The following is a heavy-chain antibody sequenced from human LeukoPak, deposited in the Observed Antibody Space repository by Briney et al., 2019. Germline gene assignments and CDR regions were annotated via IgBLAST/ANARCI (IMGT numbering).Heavy chain of an antibody. CDR2: INHSVST. Sequence: TASETLSLTCAVYGGSFSGYYWSWIRQPPGKGLEWIGEINHSVSTNYNPSLKSRVTISVDTSKNQFSLELSSVTAADTAVYYCARGSRVTLSGYNWFDPWGQGTLVTVSS. CDR1: GGSFSGYY. CDR3: ARGSRVTLSGYNWFDP. V-gene: IGHV4-34*01. J-gene: IGHJ5*02. D-gene: IGHD2/OR15-2a*01.